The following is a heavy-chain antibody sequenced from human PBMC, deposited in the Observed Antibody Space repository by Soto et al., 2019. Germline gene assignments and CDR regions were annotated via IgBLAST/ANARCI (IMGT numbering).Heavy chain of an antibody. V-gene: IGHV3-48*02. CDR3: ARDDYSNGNWFDP. Sequence: EVQLVESGGGLVQPGGSLRLSCAASGFTFSTYTMNWVRQAPGKGLEWVSYISSSSRTIYYADSVKGRFTISRDNAKNSLYLQMDSLRDDDTAVYYCARDDYSNGNWFDPWGQGTLVTVSS. CDR1: GFTFSTYT. CDR2: ISSSSRTI. J-gene: IGHJ5*02. D-gene: IGHD4-4*01.